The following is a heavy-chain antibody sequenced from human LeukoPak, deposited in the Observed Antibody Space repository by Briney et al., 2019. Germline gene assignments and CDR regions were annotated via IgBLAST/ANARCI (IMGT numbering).Heavy chain of an antibody. J-gene: IGHJ4*02. CDR3: ARGLRAAAYSGYGY. CDR2: MYYTGSF. D-gene: IGHD6-13*01. CDR1: GGSVNSGNYY. V-gene: IGHV4-61*01. Sequence: SETLSLTCTVSGGSVNSGNYYWSWIRQPPGKGLEWIGYMYYTGSFNYNPSLKSRVNISVDPSKNQFSLKLSSVTAADTAVYYCARGLRAAAYSGYGYWGQGTLVTVSS.